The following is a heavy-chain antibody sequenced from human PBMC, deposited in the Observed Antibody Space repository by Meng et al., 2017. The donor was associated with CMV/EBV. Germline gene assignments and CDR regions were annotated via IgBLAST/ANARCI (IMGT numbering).Heavy chain of an antibody. CDR1: GGSVSGYY. CDR2: INHSGST. V-gene: IGHV4-34*01. CDR3: ARGLKAWFDP. J-gene: IGHJ5*02. Sequence: SETLSLTCAVYGGSVSGYYWSWIRQPPGKGLEWIGEINHSGSTNYDPSLKSRVTISVDTSKNQFSLKLSSVTAADTAVYYCARGLKAWFDPWGQGTLVTVSS.